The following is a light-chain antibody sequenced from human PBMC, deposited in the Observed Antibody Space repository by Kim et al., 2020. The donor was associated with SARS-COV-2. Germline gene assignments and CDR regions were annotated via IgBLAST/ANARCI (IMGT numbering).Light chain of an antibody. Sequence: QSVLTQPASVSGSPGQSITISCTGTSSDIGAYNYVSWYQQHPGKAPELMIYDVTGRPSGVSNRFSGSKSGNTASLTISGLQAEDEADYYCSSYTTSKTLVFGGGTQLTVL. V-gene: IGLV2-14*03. CDR1: SSDIGAYNY. CDR3: SSYTTSKTLV. J-gene: IGLJ3*02. CDR2: DVT.